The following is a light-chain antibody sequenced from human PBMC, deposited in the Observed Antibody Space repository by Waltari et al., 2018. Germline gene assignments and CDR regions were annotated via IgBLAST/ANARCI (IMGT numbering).Light chain of an antibody. CDR2: EVT. Sequence: QAALTPPPSESGSPGQSVTIPCTGTRIDIGGYNYVPWYQQHPGKAPKLIIYEVTERPSGVPDRFSGSKSGNTASLTVSGLRTEDEADYYCTSYSGSDTVVFGGGTKLTVL. J-gene: IGLJ2*01. V-gene: IGLV2-8*01. CDR3: TSYSGSDTVV. CDR1: RIDIGGYNY.